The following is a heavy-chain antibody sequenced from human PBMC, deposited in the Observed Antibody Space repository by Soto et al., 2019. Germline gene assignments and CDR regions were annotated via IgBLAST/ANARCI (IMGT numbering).Heavy chain of an antibody. Sequence: SETLSLTCTVSGGSISSYYWSWIRQPPGKGLEWIGYIYYSGSTNYNPSLKSRVTISVDMSKNQFSLKLSSVTAADTAVYYCAREAEDYYYYMDVWGKGTTVTVSS. J-gene: IGHJ6*03. CDR3: AREAEDYYYYMDV. CDR1: GGSISSYY. V-gene: IGHV4-59*01. CDR2: IYYSGST.